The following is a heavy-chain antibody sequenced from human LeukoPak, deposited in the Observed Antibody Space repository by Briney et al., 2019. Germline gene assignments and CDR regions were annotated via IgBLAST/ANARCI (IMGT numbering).Heavy chain of an antibody. CDR1: GFTFSSYS. D-gene: IGHD2-15*01. Sequence: SGGSLRLSCAASGFTFSSYSMNWVRQAPGKGLEWVSSISSSSSYIYYADSVKGRFTISRDNAKNSLYLQMNSLRAEDTAVYYCARVLCSGGSCYINWFDPWGQGTLVTVSS. V-gene: IGHV3-21*01. J-gene: IGHJ5*02. CDR3: ARVLCSGGSCYINWFDP. CDR2: ISSSSSYI.